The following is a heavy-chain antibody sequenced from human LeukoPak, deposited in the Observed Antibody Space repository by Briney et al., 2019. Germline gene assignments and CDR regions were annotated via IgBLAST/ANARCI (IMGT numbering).Heavy chain of an antibody. D-gene: IGHD2-2*01. Sequence: ASVKVSCKASGGTFSSYAISWVRQAPGQGLEWMGGIIPIFGTANYAQKFQGRVTITVDESTSTAYMELSSLRSEDTAVYYCARGRIVVVPAAMSWFDPWGQGTLVTVSS. CDR2: IIPIFGTA. CDR3: ARGRIVVVPAAMSWFDP. V-gene: IGHV1-69*13. CDR1: GGTFSSYA. J-gene: IGHJ5*02.